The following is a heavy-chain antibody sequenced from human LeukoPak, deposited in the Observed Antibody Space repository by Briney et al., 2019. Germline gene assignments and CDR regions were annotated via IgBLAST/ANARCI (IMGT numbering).Heavy chain of an antibody. CDR1: GGSISSGDYY. J-gene: IGHJ6*03. V-gene: IGHV4-30-4*08. CDR3: ARDTYYYDFWSAPDYYYYMDV. CDR2: IYYSGST. Sequence: SETLSLTCTVSGGSISSGDYYWSWIRQPPGKGLEWIGYIYYSGSTYYNPSLKSRVTISVDTSKNQFSLKLSSVTAADTAVYYCARDTYYYDFWSAPDYYYYMDVWGKGTTVTVSS. D-gene: IGHD3-3*01.